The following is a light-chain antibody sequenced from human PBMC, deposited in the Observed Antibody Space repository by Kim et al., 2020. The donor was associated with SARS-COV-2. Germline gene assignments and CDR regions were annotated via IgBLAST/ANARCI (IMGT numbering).Light chain of an antibody. CDR2: RND. Sequence: GQWVTISCPGRRANSQSNTVNWYQQLPGPAPKLLIYRNDQRPSGVPGRFSGSKSGTSASLAITGLQSEDEAHYYCTSWDDSLDVVVFGGGTQLTVL. J-gene: IGLJ2*01. V-gene: IGLV1-44*01. CDR1: RANSQSNT. CDR3: TSWDDSLDVVV.